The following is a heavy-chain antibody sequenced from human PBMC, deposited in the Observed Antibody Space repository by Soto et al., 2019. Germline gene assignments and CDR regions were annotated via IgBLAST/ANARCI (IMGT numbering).Heavy chain of an antibody. CDR1: GYTFTSYA. J-gene: IGHJ6*03. CDR2: INAGNGNK. CDR3: SRSGYDIMTGYSHDMAV. D-gene: IGHD3-9*01. V-gene: IGHV1-3*01. Sequence: QVQLVQSGAEVKKPGASVKVSCKASGYTFTSYAMHWVRQAPGQRLEWMGWINAGNGNKKYSQKFQGRVTMTRDPSASTAYMELSSLRSEDTAVYYGSRSGYDIMTGYSHDMAVWGKWTTLSVSS.